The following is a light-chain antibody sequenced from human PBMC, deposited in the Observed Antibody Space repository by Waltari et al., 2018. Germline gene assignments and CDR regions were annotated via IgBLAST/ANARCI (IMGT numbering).Light chain of an antibody. CDR2: HVS. V-gene: IGLV2-14*03. J-gene: IGLJ1*01. CDR3: GSYTSSTTLA. Sequence: QSALTQPAPVSGSPGQSITISCTGTSSDVGGYDYVSWYQQHPGKAPKLILYHVSNRPLAVSHRFSGSKSGNTGSLTISGLQAYDEDEYYSGSYTSSTTLAFGTGTKVTVL. CDR1: SSDVGGYDY.